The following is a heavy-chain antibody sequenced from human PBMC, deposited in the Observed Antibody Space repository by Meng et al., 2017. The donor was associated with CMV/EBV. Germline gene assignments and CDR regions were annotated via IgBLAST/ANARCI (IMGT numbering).Heavy chain of an antibody. V-gene: IGHV3-21*01. Sequence: GGSLRLSCAASGLTFSSYSMNWVRQAPGKGLEWVSSISSSSSYIYYADSVKGRFTISRDNAKNSLYLQMNSLRAEDTAVYYCARDDPRTSGRVCAFDIWGQGTMVTVSS. J-gene: IGHJ3*02. CDR3: ARDDPRTSGRVCAFDI. CDR1: GLTFSSYS. D-gene: IGHD6-25*01. CDR2: ISSSSSYI.